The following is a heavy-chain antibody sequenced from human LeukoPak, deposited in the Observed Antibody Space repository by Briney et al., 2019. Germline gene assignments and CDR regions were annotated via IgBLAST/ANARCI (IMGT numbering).Heavy chain of an antibody. Sequence: GGSLRLSCAASGFTFSDYYMSWIRQAPGKGLEWVSYISSSGSPIYYADSVKGRFTISRDNAKNSLYLQMSSLRAEDTAVYYCAGDPTSSASPTDGFDIWGQGTMVTVSS. CDR2: ISSSGSPI. D-gene: IGHD6-19*01. J-gene: IGHJ3*02. CDR1: GFTFSDYY. CDR3: AGDPTSSASPTDGFDI. V-gene: IGHV3-11*01.